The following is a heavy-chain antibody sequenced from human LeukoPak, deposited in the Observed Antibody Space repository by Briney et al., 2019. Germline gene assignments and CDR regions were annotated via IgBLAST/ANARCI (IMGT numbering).Heavy chain of an antibody. CDR3: ARDGSHASTPPYGTGV. J-gene: IGHJ6*02. V-gene: IGHV4-59*06. Sequence: SETLSLTCTVSGGSISSYYWSWIRQPPGKGLEWIGCIHYSGTTYYNPSLRARLLMSIDTSENQFSLELTSVTAADTAMYFCARDGSHASTPPYGTGVWGQGTAVTVSS. CDR2: IHYSGTT. D-gene: IGHD5-24*01. CDR1: GGSISSYY.